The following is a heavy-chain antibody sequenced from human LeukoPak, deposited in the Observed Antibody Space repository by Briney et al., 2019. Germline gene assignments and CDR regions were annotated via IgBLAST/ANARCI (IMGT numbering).Heavy chain of an antibody. CDR2: ISAYNGNT. V-gene: IGHV1-18*01. J-gene: IGHJ4*02. CDR3: ARQPIYAYYYDSSGYYGIDY. D-gene: IGHD3-22*01. Sequence: ASVKVSCKASGYTFTSYGISWVRQAPGQGLEWMGWISAYNGNTNYAQKLQGRVTMTTDTSTSTAYVELRSLRSDDTAVYYCARQPIYAYYYDSSGYYGIDYWGQGTLVTVSS. CDR1: GYTFTSYG.